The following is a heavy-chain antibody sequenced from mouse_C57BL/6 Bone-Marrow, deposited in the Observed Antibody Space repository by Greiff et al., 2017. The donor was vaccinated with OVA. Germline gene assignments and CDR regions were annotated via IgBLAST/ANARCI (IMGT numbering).Heavy chain of an antibody. CDR3: ARWTYSNSMDY. D-gene: IGHD2-5*01. CDR1: GYTFTDYY. J-gene: IGHJ4*01. CDR2: INPNNGGT. V-gene: IGHV1-26*01. Sequence: EVQLQQSGPELVKPGASVKISCKASGYTFTDYYMNWVKQSHGKSLEWIGDINPNNGGTSYNQKFKGKATLTVDKSSSTAYMELRSLTSEDSAVYYCARWTYSNSMDYWGQGTSVTVSS.